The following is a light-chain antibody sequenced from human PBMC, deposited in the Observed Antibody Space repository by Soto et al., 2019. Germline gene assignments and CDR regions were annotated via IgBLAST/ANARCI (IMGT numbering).Light chain of an antibody. CDR2: DVT. CDR1: SSDVGGYNY. CDR3: SSYRRGSTYV. V-gene: IGLV2-14*01. J-gene: IGLJ1*01. Sequence: QSALTQPASVSGAPGQSITVSCTGISSDVGGYNYVSWYQQYPAKVPRLMIYDVTNRPSGVSNRFSGSKSGNTASLTISGLQAEDEADYYCSSYRRGSTYVFGTGTKLTVL.